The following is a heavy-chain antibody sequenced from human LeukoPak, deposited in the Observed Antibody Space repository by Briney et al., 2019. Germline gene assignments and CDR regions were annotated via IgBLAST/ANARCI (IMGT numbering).Heavy chain of an antibody. J-gene: IGHJ4*02. CDR3: AKGMYSSSWYGYFDY. CDR1: GFTFSSYA. Sequence: GGSLRLSCAASGFTFSSYAMSWVRQAPGKGLEWVSAISGSGGSTYYADSVKGRFTISRDNSKNTLYLQMNSLRAEDTAVYCCAKGMYSSSWYGYFDYWGQGTLVTVSS. CDR2: ISGSGGST. V-gene: IGHV3-23*01. D-gene: IGHD6-13*01.